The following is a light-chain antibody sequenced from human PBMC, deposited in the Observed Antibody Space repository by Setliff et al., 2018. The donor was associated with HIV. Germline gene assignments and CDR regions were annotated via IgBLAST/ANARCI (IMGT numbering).Light chain of an antibody. Sequence: QSALTQPASVSGSPGQSITISCTGTSSDVGRYNYVSWYQQHPGKTPKLIIYDVSKWPSGVSNCFSASKSGNTASLTISGLQAEDEADYYCCSYTSISTYVFGTGTKSPS. J-gene: IGLJ1*01. CDR2: DVS. V-gene: IGLV2-14*03. CDR3: CSYTSISTYV. CDR1: SSDVGRYNY.